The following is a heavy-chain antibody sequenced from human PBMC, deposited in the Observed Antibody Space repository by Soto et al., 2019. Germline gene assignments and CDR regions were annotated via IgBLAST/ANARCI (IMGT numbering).Heavy chain of an antibody. J-gene: IGHJ4*02. V-gene: IGHV4-30-4*01. Sequence: SEILSLTCSVSGDSMNNGDYFWTWIRQTPGKGLQWIGYISYSGSTFYNPSLKTRLAMSVDTSKNQFSVRLRSVTAADTAVYYCARDYALRLQGYYFDYWGQGTLVTVSS. D-gene: IGHD4-4*01. CDR1: GDSMNNGDYF. CDR3: ARDYALRLQGYYFDY. CDR2: ISYSGST.